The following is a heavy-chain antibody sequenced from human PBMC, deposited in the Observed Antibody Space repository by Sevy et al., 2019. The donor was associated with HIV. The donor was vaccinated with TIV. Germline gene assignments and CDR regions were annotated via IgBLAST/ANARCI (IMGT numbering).Heavy chain of an antibody. CDR3: ARDPRNYYGSGGDY. J-gene: IGHJ4*02. CDR2: ISSSSNYI. V-gene: IGHV3-21*01. D-gene: IGHD3-10*01. Sequence: GGCLRLSCAASGFTFSSYSMNWVRQAPGKGLEWVSSISSSSNYIYYADPVKGRFTISRDNAKNSLYLQMNSLRAEDTAVYYCARDPRNYYGSGGDYWGQGTLVTVSS. CDR1: GFTFSSYS.